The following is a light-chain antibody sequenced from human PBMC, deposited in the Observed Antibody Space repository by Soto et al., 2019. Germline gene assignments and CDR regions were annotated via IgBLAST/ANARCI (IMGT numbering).Light chain of an antibody. CDR2: DVS. CDR1: SSDVGGYNY. J-gene: IGLJ1*01. CDR3: SSYTSSSLHV. V-gene: IGLV2-14*03. Sequence: QSVLTQPASVSESPGQSITISCTGPSSDVGGYNYVSWYQHHPGKAPKLLIYDVSNRPSGVSNRFSGSKSGNTASLTISGLQAEDEADYYCSSYTSSSLHVFGTGTKVTVL.